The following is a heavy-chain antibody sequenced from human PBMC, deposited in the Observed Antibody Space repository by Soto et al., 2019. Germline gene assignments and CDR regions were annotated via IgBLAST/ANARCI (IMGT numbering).Heavy chain of an antibody. V-gene: IGHV4-59*01. CDR3: ARAFGSTMPSLV. Sequence: SETLSLTCTVSGGPISSYYLTWIRQPPGKGLDWIGYIYYTGSTDYNPSLKSRVSMSIDPHKNQFSLNLSSVTAADTAVYYCARAFGSTMPSLVWGQGTLVTVYS. CDR2: IYYTGST. D-gene: IGHD3-16*01. J-gene: IGHJ4*02. CDR1: GGPISSYY.